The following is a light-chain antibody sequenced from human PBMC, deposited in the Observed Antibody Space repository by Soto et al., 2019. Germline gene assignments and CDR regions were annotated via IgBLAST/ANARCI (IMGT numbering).Light chain of an antibody. Sequence: DIQLTQSPSFLSASVGDRVTISCRASQGISSYLAWYQQTPGKAPKLLIYASSTLQSGVPSRFSGSGSGTKFTLTIGSLQPEDFATYYCQQLNTFPVTFGQGTRLEIK. CDR3: QQLNTFPVT. V-gene: IGKV1-9*01. CDR1: QGISSY. CDR2: ASS. J-gene: IGKJ5*01.